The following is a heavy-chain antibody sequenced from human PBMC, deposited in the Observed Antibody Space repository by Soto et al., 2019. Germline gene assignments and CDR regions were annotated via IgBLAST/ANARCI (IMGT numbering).Heavy chain of an antibody. CDR1: GGSISSSCCY. V-gene: IGHV4-39*02. Sequence: SETLSLTCTVSGGSISSSCCYWGWIRQPPGQGWEGIGSFCCSGSTYSYPSLKSRVTVSVDTSKNHSYLNLSSVTAADTAVYYCARRYSSSWYMENMGAKDDYYYSVMDVWRQGTTVT. CDR3: ARRYSSSWYMENMGAKDDYYYSVMDV. D-gene: IGHD6-13*01. J-gene: IGHJ6*02. CDR2: FCCSGST.